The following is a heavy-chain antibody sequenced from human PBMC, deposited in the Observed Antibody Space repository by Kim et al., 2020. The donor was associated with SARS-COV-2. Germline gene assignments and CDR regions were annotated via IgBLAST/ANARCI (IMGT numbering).Heavy chain of an antibody. CDR2: IIPIFGTA. CDR1: GGTFSSYA. V-gene: IGHV1-69*13. Sequence: SVKVSCKASGGTFSSYAISWVRQAPGQGLEWMGGIIPIFGTANYAQKFQGRVTITADESTSTAYMELSSLRSGDTAVYYCATPPPYYYGSGSPTPGYGMDVWGQGTTVTVSS. D-gene: IGHD3-10*01. CDR3: ATPPPYYYGSGSPTPGYGMDV. J-gene: IGHJ6*02.